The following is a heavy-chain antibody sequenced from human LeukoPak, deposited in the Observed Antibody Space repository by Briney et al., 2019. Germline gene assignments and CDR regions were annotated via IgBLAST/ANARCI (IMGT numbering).Heavy chain of an antibody. CDR3: ARQVGSSGYYDDY. CDR2: INPNSGGT. V-gene: IGHV1-2*02. Sequence: ASVKVSCKASGYIFIDYYMDWVRQAPGQGLEWMGWINPNSGGTNSVQKFQGRVTMTRDTSISTAYMELSRLTSDDTAVYYCARQVGSSGYYDDYWGQGTLVTVSS. CDR1: GYIFIDYY. J-gene: IGHJ4*02. D-gene: IGHD3-22*01.